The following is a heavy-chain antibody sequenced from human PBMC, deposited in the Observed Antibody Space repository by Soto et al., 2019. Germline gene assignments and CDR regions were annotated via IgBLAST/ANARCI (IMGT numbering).Heavy chain of an antibody. V-gene: IGHV3-15*07. CDR2: IKSKTDGGTT. D-gene: IGHD6-19*01. J-gene: IGHJ4*02. Sequence: EVQLVESGGGLVKPGGSLRLSCAASGFTFSNACMNWVRQAPGKGLEWVGRIKSKTDGGTTDYAAPVKGRFTISREDSKNQLYLQMNSLKTEDTGVYYCTTVFGFRYSIGWYLPPLTANGYWGQGTLVTVSS. CDR1: GFTFSNAC. CDR3: TTVFGFRYSIGWYLPPLTANGY.